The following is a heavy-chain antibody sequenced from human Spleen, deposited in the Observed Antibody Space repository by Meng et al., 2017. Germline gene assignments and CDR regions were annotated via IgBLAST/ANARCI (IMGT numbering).Heavy chain of an antibody. V-gene: IGHV4-61*01. D-gene: IGHD3-9*01. J-gene: IGHJ5*02. Sequence: QRQASGPGLWRPSEPLSLTCTVSGGSVSSGSYYWSWIRQPPGKGLEWIGYIYYSGSTNYNPSLKSRVTISVDTSKNQFSLKLSSVTAADTAVYYCARDYDILTGLGGFDPWGQGTLVTVSS. CDR3: ARDYDILTGLGGFDP. CDR1: GGSVSSGSYY. CDR2: IYYSGST.